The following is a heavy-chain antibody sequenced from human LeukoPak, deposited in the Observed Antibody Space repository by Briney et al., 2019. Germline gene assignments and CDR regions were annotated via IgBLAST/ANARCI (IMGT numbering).Heavy chain of an antibody. V-gene: IGHV1-2*02. CDR3: ARDDIVVVPAAMRYNWFDP. CDR1: GYTFTGYY. J-gene: IGHJ5*02. Sequence: ASVKVSCKASGYTFTGYYMHWVRQAPGQGLEWMGWINPNSGGTNYAQKFQGRVTMTRDTSISTAYMELSRLRSDDTAVYYCARDDIVVVPAAMRYNWFDPWGQGTLVTVSS. CDR2: INPNSGGT. D-gene: IGHD2-2*01.